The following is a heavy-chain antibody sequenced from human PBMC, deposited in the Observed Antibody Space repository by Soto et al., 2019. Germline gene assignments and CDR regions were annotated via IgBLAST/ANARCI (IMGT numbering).Heavy chain of an antibody. D-gene: IGHD6-6*01. CDR3: AGDRIAARPDYYYYGMDV. CDR2: IWYDGSNK. V-gene: IGHV3-33*01. CDR1: GFTFSSYG. J-gene: IGHJ6*02. Sequence: RLSCAASGFTFSSYGMHWVRQAPGKGLEWVAVIWYDGSNKYYADSVKGRFTISRDNSKNTLYLQMNSLRAEDTAVYYCAGDRIAARPDYYYYGMDVWGQGTTVTVSS.